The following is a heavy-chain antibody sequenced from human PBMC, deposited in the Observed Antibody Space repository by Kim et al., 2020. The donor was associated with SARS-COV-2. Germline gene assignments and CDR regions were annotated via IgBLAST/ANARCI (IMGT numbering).Heavy chain of an antibody. CDR3: ARLHYDFWSGYGNFDY. CDR2: IYYSGST. D-gene: IGHD3-3*01. J-gene: IGHJ4*02. V-gene: IGHV4-39*01. Sequence: SETLSLTCTVSGGSISSSSYYWGWIRQPPGKGLEWIGSIYYSGSTYYNPSLKSRVTISVDTSKNQFSLKLSSVTAADTAVYYCARLHYDFWSGYGNFDYWGQGTLVTVSS. CDR1: GGSISSSSYY.